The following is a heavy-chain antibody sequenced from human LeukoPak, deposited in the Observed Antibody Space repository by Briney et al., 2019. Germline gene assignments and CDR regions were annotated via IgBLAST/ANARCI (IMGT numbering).Heavy chain of an antibody. CDR3: ARVVCSGGSCYSDY. D-gene: IGHD2-15*01. V-gene: IGHV4-34*01. J-gene: IGHJ4*02. Sequence: SETLSLTCAVYGGSFSDYYWNWIRQPPGKGLEWIGEINHSGSTNYNPSLKSRVSISVDTSKNQFSLKLNSVTAADTAVYFCARVVCSGGSCYSDYWGQGTQVTVSS. CDR1: GGSFSDYY. CDR2: INHSGST.